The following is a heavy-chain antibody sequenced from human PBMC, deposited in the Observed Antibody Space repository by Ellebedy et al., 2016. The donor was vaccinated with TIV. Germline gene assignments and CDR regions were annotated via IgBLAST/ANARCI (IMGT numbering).Heavy chain of an antibody. D-gene: IGHD5-18*01. Sequence: SETLSLTXTVSGGSISSYYWSWIRQPPGKGLEWIGYIYYSGSTNYNPSLKSRVTISVDTSKNQFSLKLSSVTAADTAVYYCARVGYSYETYYYYYGMDVWGQGTTVTVSS. V-gene: IGHV4-59*01. CDR3: ARVGYSYETYYYYYGMDV. J-gene: IGHJ6*02. CDR1: GGSISSYY. CDR2: IYYSGST.